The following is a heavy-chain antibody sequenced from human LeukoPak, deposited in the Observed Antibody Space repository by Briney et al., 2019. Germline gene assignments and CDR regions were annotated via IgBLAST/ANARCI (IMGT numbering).Heavy chain of an antibody. J-gene: IGHJ6*04. D-gene: IGHD1-26*01. CDR3: ARGGGRRYYYYGMDV. CDR1: GGSISSGDYY. Sequence: SETLSLTCTVSGGSISSGDYYWSWIRQPPGKGLEWIGYIYYSGSTYYNLSLESRVTISVDTSKNQFSLKLSSVTAADTAVYYCARGGGRRYYYYGMDVWGKGTTVTVSS. V-gene: IGHV4-30-4*01. CDR2: IYYSGST.